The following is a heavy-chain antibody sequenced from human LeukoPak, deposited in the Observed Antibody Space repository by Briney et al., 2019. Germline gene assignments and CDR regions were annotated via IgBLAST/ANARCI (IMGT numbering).Heavy chain of an antibody. CDR1: GGSFSGYY. J-gene: IGHJ4*02. CDR3: ATPHYDSSGYYNY. Sequence: SETLSLTCAVYGGSFSGYYWSWIRQPPGKGLEWIGEINHSGSTNYNPSLKSRVTISVDTSKNQFSPKLSSVTAADTAVYYCATPHYDSSGYYNYWGQGTLVTVSS. V-gene: IGHV4-34*01. CDR2: INHSGST. D-gene: IGHD3-22*01.